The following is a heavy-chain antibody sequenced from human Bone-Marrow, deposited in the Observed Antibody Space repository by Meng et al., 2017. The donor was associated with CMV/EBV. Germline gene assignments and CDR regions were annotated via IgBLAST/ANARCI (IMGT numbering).Heavy chain of an antibody. CDR3: ARHPDRTSHLQNYYYYGMDV. D-gene: IGHD2-2*01. CDR1: GYTFTGYY. Sequence: ASVKVSCKSSGYTFTGYYMHWVRQAPGQGLEWMGWINPNSGGTNYAQKFQGRVTITTDESTSTAYMELSSLRSEDTAVYYCARHPDRTSHLQNYYYYGMDVWGQGTTVTVYS. CDR2: INPNSGGT. V-gene: IGHV1-2*02. J-gene: IGHJ6*02.